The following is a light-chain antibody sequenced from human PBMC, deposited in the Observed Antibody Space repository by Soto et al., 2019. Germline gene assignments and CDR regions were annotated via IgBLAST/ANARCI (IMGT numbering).Light chain of an antibody. CDR1: SSDVGGYNY. CDR3: SSYTTSNTRQIV. J-gene: IGLJ1*01. CDR2: DVT. V-gene: IGLV2-14*03. Sequence: QSVLTQPASVSGSPGQSNTISCTGTSSDVGGYNYVSWYQHHPGKAPKLIIYDVTNRPSGVSNPFSGSKSGNTASLTISGLQPEDEADYYCSSYTTSNTRQIVFGTGTKLTVL.